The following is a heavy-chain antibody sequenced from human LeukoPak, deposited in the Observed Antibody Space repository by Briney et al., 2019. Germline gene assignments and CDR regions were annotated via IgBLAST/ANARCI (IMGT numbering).Heavy chain of an antibody. CDR3: ARDLGCSSTSCYGNWFDP. Sequence: GRSLRPSCAASGFTFSSYAMHWVRQAPGKGLEWVAVISYDGSNKYYADSVKGRFTISRDNSKNTLYLQMNSLRAEDTAVYYCARDLGCSSTSCYGNWFDPWGQGTLVTVSS. J-gene: IGHJ5*02. V-gene: IGHV3-30*04. D-gene: IGHD2-2*01. CDR2: ISYDGSNK. CDR1: GFTFSSYA.